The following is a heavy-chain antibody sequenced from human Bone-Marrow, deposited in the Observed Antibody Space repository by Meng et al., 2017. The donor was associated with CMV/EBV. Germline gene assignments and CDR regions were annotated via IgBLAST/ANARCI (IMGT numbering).Heavy chain of an antibody. CDR1: GFTFSDHG. J-gene: IGHJ6*02. Sequence: GGSLRLSCAASGFTFSDHGMHWVRQAPGKGLEWVAFIRYDGSKKYYADFVKGRLTISRDNSKNTLYLEMNGLRAGDTAVYYCAKDIAAANHYGMDVWGQGTTVTVSS. D-gene: IGHD6-13*01. CDR2: IRYDGSKK. V-gene: IGHV3-30*02. CDR3: AKDIAAANHYGMDV.